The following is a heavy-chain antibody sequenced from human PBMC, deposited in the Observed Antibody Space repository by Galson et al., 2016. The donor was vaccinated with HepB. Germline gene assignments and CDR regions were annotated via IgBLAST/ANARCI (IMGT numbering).Heavy chain of an antibody. Sequence: SLRLSCAASGFNFSTYGMHWVRQAPGKGLEWAVDIWYDGNNKHYADSVKGRFTISRDNSKNTLYLQMNSLRAEDTAVYYCARDWVVGWGQGTLVTVSS. V-gene: IGHV3-33*01. CDR2: IWYDGNNK. J-gene: IGHJ4*02. D-gene: IGHD2-15*01. CDR3: ARDWVVG. CDR1: GFNFSTYG.